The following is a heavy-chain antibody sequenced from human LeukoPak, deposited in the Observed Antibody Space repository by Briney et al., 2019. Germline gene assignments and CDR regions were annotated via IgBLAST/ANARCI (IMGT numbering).Heavy chain of an antibody. CDR1: GYTFTGYY. CDR2: INPNSGGT. D-gene: IGHD3-9*01. CDR3: ARGSLRYFHAFDI. J-gene: IGHJ3*02. Sequence: ASVKVSCKASGYTFTGYYMHWVRQAPGQGLEWMGWINPNSGGTNYAQKFQGRVTITRNTSISTAYMELSSLRSEDTAVYYCARGSLRYFHAFDIWGQGTMVTVSS. V-gene: IGHV1-2*02.